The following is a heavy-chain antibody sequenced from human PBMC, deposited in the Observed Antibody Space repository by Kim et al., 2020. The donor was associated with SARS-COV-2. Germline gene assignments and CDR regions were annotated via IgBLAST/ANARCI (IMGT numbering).Heavy chain of an antibody. V-gene: IGHV1-69*13. CDR2: IIPIFGTA. Sequence: SVKVSCKASGGTFSSYAISWVRQAPGQGLEWMGGIIPIFGTANYAQKFQGRVTITADESTSTAYMELSSLRSEDTAVYYCASSITIFGVRDYGMDVWGQGTTVTVSS. J-gene: IGHJ6*02. D-gene: IGHD3-3*01. CDR3: ASSITIFGVRDYGMDV. CDR1: GGTFSSYA.